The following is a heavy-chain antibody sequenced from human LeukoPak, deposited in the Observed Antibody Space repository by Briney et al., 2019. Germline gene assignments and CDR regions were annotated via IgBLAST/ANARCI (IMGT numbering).Heavy chain of an antibody. CDR3: AKGLGDYDGFRLGY. V-gene: IGHV3-30*02. D-gene: IGHD4-23*01. Sequence: GGSLRLSCAASVFTFSTYGFHWARQAPGKGLEWVAFIPSDGSDNYYANSVKGRFTISRDNSKNTLYLQMNSLRSEDTAVYYCAKGLGDYDGFRLGYWGQGTLVTVSS. CDR1: VFTFSTYG. J-gene: IGHJ4*02. CDR2: IPSDGSDN.